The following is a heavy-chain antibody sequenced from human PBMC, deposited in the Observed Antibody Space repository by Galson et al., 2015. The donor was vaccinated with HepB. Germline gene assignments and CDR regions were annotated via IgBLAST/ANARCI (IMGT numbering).Heavy chain of an antibody. J-gene: IGHJ5*02. Sequence: SGAEVKKPGESLRISCKGSGYSFTSYWISWVRQMPGKGLEWMGRIDPSDSYTNYSPSFQGHVTISADKSISTAYLQWSSLKASDTAMYYCARVQDILTGPTWWFDPWDQGTLVTVSS. CDR1: GYSFTSYW. CDR2: IDPSDSYT. CDR3: ARVQDILTGPTWWFDP. D-gene: IGHD3-9*01. V-gene: IGHV5-10-1*01.